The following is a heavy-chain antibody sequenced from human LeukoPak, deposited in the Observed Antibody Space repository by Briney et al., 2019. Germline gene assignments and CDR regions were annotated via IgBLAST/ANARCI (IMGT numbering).Heavy chain of an antibody. D-gene: IGHD6-19*01. CDR3: ARQDSSGWYCFDY. V-gene: IGHV4-39*01. J-gene: IGHJ4*02. Sequence: SETLSLTCTVSGGSVSSSSYYWGWIRQPPGKGLEWIGSIYYSGSTYYNPSLKSRVTISVDTSKNQFSLKLSSVTAADTAVYYCARQDSSGWYCFDYWGQGTLVTVSS. CDR1: GGSVSSSSYY. CDR2: IYYSGST.